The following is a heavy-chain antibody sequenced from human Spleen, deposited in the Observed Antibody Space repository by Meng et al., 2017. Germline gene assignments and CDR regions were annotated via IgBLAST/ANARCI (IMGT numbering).Heavy chain of an antibody. V-gene: IGHV3-43D*03. CDR3: AKDSVAVAGRGHFDY. D-gene: IGHD6-19*01. Sequence: LTGAASGFTVEDYSMHGVRQPPGKGLEGGSLITWAGGSTYYADAVKGRFTISRDNSKNSLYRQMNSLRPEDTAFYYCAKDSVAVAGRGHFDYWGQGTLVTVSS. J-gene: IGHJ4*02. CDR2: ITWAGGST. CDR1: GFTVEDYS.